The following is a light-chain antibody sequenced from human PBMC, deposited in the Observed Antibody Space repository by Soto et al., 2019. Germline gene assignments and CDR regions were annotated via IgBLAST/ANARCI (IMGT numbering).Light chain of an antibody. V-gene: IGLV4-69*01. J-gene: IGLJ2*01. CDR1: SGHSSYA. CDR3: QTWGTGIVV. Sequence: QPVLTQSPSASASLGASVKLTCTLSSGHSSYAIAWHQQQPEKGPRYLMKVNSDGSHSKGDGIPDRFSGSSSGAERYLTSSCLQSEDEADYYCQTWGTGIVVFGGGTKLTVL. CDR2: VNSDGSH.